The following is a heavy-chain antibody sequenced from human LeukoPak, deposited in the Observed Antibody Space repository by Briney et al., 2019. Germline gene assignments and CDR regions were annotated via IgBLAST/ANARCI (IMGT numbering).Heavy chain of an antibody. CDR3: AKDVAVAGTGSLDY. J-gene: IGHJ4*02. D-gene: IGHD6-19*01. V-gene: IGHV3-9*01. CDR2: VSWNSGSV. Sequence: GGSLRLSCAASGFSFNDYVMHWVRHAPGKGLEWVSSVSWNSGSVGYADSVKGRFTISRDNAKNSLYLQMNSLRAEDTALYYCAKDVAVAGTGSLDYWGRGTLVTVSS. CDR1: GFSFNDYV.